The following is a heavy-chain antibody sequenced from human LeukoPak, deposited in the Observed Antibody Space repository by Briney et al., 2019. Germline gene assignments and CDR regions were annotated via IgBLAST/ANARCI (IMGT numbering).Heavy chain of an antibody. CDR2: IYYSRST. V-gene: IGHV4-30-4*08. CDR3: ARESPHYYDSSGYNYFDY. D-gene: IGHD3-22*01. CDR1: GGSISSYY. J-gene: IGHJ4*02. Sequence: SETLSLTCTVSGGSISSYYWSWIRQPPGKGLEWIGYIYYSRSTYYNPSLKSRVTISVDTSKNQFSLKLSSVTAADTAVYYCARESPHYYDSSGYNYFDYWGQGTLVTVSS.